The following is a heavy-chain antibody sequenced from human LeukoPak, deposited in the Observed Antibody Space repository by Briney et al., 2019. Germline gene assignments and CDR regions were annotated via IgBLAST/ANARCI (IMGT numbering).Heavy chain of an antibody. CDR1: GFTSSSYE. V-gene: IGHV3-48*03. J-gene: IGHJ4*02. CDR2: ISNSGGTI. Sequence: GGSLRLSCAASGFTSSSYEMNWVRQAPGKGLEWVSYISNSGGTIYYADSVKGRFTISRDNAKNSLYLQMNCLRAEDTAVYYCVRPNGPTPFDYWGQGTLVTVSS. CDR3: VRPNGPTPFDY.